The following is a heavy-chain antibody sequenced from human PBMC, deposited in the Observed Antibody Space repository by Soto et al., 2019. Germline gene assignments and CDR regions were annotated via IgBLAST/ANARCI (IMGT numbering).Heavy chain of an antibody. Sequence: LRLSGAASGFTFSTYCMHWRLQIQEKGLVWVSHIDSDGSIITYADSVKGRFTISRDNAKNSLFLQMNSLRAEDTAVYYCAGLDTSMVKTAGYWGQGTLVTVPS. V-gene: IGHV3-74*01. CDR3: AGLDTSMVKTAGY. D-gene: IGHD5-18*01. J-gene: IGHJ4*02. CDR2: IDSDGSII. CDR1: GFTFSTYC.